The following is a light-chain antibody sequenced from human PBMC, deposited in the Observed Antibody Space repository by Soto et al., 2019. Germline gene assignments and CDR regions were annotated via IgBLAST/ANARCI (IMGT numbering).Light chain of an antibody. Sequence: QSVLTQPPSASASPVQSVTISCTGTSSDVGGYNYVSWDQQHPGKAPKLMIHEVSERPSGVPDRFSGSKSSNTASLTVSGLQAEDEADYYCSSYAGSNNFVFGTGTKVTVL. CDR1: SSDVGGYNY. J-gene: IGLJ1*01. CDR2: EVS. V-gene: IGLV2-8*01. CDR3: SSYAGSNNFV.